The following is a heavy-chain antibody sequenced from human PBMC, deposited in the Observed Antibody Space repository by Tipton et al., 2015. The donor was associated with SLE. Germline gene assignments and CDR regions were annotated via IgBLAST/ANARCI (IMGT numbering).Heavy chain of an antibody. Sequence: TLSLTCTVSGGSISSYYWSWIRRPPGKGLEWIGYIYYSGSTNYNPSLKSRVTISVDTSKNQFSLKLSSVTAADTAVYYCAISYRESSGSDYWGQGTLVTVSS. J-gene: IGHJ4*02. D-gene: IGHD6-19*01. CDR2: IYYSGST. CDR1: GGSISSYY. CDR3: AISYRESSGSDY. V-gene: IGHV4-59*12.